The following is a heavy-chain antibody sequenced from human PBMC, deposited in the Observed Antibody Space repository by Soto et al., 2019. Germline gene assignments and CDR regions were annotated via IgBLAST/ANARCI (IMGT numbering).Heavy chain of an antibody. D-gene: IGHD3-10*01. Sequence: QVQLVESGGGVVQPGRSLRLSCAASGFTFSSYGMHWVRQAPGKGLEWVAVISYDGSNKYYADSVKGRFTISRDNSKNTLYLQMHSLRAEDTAVYYCAKGDYYGSGSYRPYYYYYMDVWGKGTTVTVSS. CDR1: GFTFSSYG. CDR3: AKGDYYGSGSYRPYYYYYMDV. CDR2: ISYDGSNK. V-gene: IGHV3-30*18. J-gene: IGHJ6*03.